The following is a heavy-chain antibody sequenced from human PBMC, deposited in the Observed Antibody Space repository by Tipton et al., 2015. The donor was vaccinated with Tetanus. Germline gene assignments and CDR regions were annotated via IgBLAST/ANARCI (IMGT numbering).Heavy chain of an antibody. CDR2: IYYSGTT. Sequence: TLSLTCTVSGVSVRSYYWSWVRQAPGKGLEWIGEIYYSGTTNYNPSLKSRVTISTDKSKNQVSLRLNSVTAADTAVYFCARAPDYYYGMDVWGQGTTVTVSS. J-gene: IGHJ6*02. CDR1: GVSVRSYY. CDR3: ARAPDYYYGMDV. V-gene: IGHV4-59*02.